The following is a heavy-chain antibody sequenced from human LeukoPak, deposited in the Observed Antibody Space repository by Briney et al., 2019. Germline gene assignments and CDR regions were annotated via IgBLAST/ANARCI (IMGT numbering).Heavy chain of an antibody. CDR2: IGSGT. V-gene: IGHV3-23*01. CDR3: AKVLAYYFDY. Sequence: GGSLRLSCGASGFTFSSYAMSWVRQAPGKGLEWVSAIGSGTYYADPVKGRFTISRDNSKNTLYLQMNSLRAEDTAVYYCAKVLAYYFDYWGQGTLVTVSS. CDR1: GFTFSSYA. J-gene: IGHJ4*02.